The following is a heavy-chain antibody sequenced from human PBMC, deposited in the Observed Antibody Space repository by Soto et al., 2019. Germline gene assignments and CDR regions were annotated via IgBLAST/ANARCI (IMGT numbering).Heavy chain of an antibody. V-gene: IGHV4-61*01. CDR3: ARSTRVIAARPPYYFDY. CDR1: GGSVSSGSYY. Sequence: PSETLSLTCTVSGGSVSSGSYYWSWIRQPPGKGLEWIGYIYYSGSTNYNPSLKSRVTISVDTSKNQFSLKLSSVTAADTAVYYCARSTRVIAARPPYYFDYWGQGTMVTVSS. J-gene: IGHJ4*02. CDR2: IYYSGST. D-gene: IGHD6-6*01.